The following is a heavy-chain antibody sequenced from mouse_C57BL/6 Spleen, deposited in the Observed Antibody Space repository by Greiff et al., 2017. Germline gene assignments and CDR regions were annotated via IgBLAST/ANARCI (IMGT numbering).Heavy chain of an antibody. Sequence: QVQLQQPGAELVRPGSSVKLSCKASGYTFTSYWMHWVKQRPIQGLEWIGNIDPSDSETHYNQKFKDKATLTVDKSSSTAYMQLSSLTSEDSAVYYCARSRDGSWYFGVWGTMTTVTVSS. J-gene: IGHJ1*03. D-gene: IGHD2-3*01. V-gene: IGHV1-52*01. CDR1: GYTFTSYW. CDR2: IDPSDSET. CDR3: ARSRDGSWYFGV.